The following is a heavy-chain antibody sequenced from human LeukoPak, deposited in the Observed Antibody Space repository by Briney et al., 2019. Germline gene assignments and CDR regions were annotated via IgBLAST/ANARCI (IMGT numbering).Heavy chain of an antibody. Sequence: KSSETLSLTCTVSGGSISSYFWSWIRQPAGKGLEWIGRIYTSGSTDYNPSLKSRVTISVDTSKNQFSLKLSSVTAADTAVYYCARAGAFSMVRGVTHLGGFDYWGQGTLVTVSS. V-gene: IGHV4-4*07. D-gene: IGHD3-10*01. CDR2: IYTSGST. J-gene: IGHJ4*02. CDR1: GGSISSYF. CDR3: ARAGAFSMVRGVTHLGGFDY.